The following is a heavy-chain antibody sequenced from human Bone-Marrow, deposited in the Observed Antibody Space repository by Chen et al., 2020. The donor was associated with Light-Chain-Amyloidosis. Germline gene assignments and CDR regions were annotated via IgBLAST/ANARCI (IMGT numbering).Heavy chain of an antibody. V-gene: IGHV4-34*01. CDR2: INHSGST. Sequence: QEQLRQWGAGLLKPSETLSLTCAVYTGSFRNYYWNWIRQPPGKGLEWIGEINHSGSTNYNPPLNSGGALSLEPARNQLSPKLPSLTAAEAAVYYCARGSDNWNIPYGYFDLWGRVTLVTVAS. J-gene: IGHJ2*01. CDR1: TGSFRNYY. CDR3: ARGSDNWNIPYGYFDL. D-gene: IGHD1-1*01.